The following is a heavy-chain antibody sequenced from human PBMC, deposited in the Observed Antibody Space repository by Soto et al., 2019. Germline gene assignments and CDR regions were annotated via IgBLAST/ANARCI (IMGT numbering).Heavy chain of an antibody. J-gene: IGHJ3*01. CDR1: GDSVSSDITS. CDR2: TYYRSRWFH. V-gene: IGHV6-1*01. CDR3: ARGNALNV. Sequence: PSQTLSLTCAISGDSVSSDITSWNWIRQSPSRGLEWLGRTYYRSRWFHDYADFVKSRITINADTSKNQFSLELKSMTPEDTAVYYCARGNALNVWGQGTLVTVS.